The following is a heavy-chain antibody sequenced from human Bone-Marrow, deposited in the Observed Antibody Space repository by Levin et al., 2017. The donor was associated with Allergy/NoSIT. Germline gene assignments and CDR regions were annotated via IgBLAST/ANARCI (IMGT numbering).Heavy chain of an antibody. J-gene: IGHJ3*02. Sequence: PSETLSLTCTVSGGSMSSSYWSWIRQPPGKGLEWIGYIYYSGSTNYNPSLKSRVTISVDTSKNQFSLKLSSVTAADTAVYYCVRRLGEYDYVWGSYRHPQGAFDIWGQGTMVSVSS. CDR2: IYYSGST. CDR3: VRRLGEYDYVWGSYRHPQGAFDI. V-gene: IGHV4-59*08. D-gene: IGHD3-16*02. CDR1: GGSMSSSY.